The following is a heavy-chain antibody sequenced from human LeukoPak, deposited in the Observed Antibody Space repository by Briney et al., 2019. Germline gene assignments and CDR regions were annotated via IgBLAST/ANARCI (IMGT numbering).Heavy chain of an antibody. CDR2: ISAYNGNT. CDR1: GGTFSSYA. Sequence: ASVKVSCKASGGTFSSYAISWVRQAPGQGLEWMGWISAYNGNTNYAQTLQGRVTMTTDTSTSTAYMELRSLRSDDTAVYYCARAGYCSSTSCYTDAFDIWGQGTMVTVSS. D-gene: IGHD2-2*02. J-gene: IGHJ3*02. V-gene: IGHV1-18*01. CDR3: ARAGYCSSTSCYTDAFDI.